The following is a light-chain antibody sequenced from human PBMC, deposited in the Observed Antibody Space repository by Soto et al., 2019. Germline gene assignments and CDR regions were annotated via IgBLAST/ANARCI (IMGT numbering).Light chain of an antibody. CDR3: MQSTQLPPT. CDR2: GAS. V-gene: IGKV3-15*01. CDR1: QSVSSD. J-gene: IGKJ5*01. Sequence: EIVMKQSPATLSVSPGERATLSCRASQSVSSDLAWYQQKPGQAPRLLIYGASTRATDIPATFSGSGSGTDFTLEISRVETDDVGIYYCMQSTQLPPTFGQGTLLEVK.